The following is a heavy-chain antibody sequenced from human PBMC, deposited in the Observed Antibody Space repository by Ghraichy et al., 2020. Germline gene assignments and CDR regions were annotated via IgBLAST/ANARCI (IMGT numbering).Heavy chain of an antibody. CDR3: ARDGGNSIPLDY. CDR1: GGTFSGHT. Sequence: SAKVSCKASGGTFSGHTFSWVRQAPGQGLEWMGRIIPAFDIANYAQKFQGKVTLTADKSTTTVYMELTSLRSDDTAMYYCARDGGNSIPLDYWGQGTLVTVSS. J-gene: IGHJ4*02. V-gene: IGHV1-69*04. CDR2: IIPAFDIA. D-gene: IGHD4-23*01.